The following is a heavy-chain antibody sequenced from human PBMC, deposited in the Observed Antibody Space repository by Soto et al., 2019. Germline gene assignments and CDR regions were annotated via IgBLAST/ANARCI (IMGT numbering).Heavy chain of an antibody. Sequence: GGSLRLSCAASGFTFSSYSMNWVRQAPGKGLEWVSYISSSSSTIYYADSVKGRFTISRDNAKNSLYLQMNSLRAEDTAVYYCAGTVTPADWYLDLWGRGTLVTVSS. V-gene: IGHV3-48*01. CDR3: AGTVTPADWYLDL. D-gene: IGHD4-17*01. J-gene: IGHJ2*01. CDR2: ISSSSSTI. CDR1: GFTFSSYS.